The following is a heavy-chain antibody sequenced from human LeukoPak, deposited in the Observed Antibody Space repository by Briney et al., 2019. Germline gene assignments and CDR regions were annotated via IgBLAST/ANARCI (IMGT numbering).Heavy chain of an antibody. J-gene: IGHJ4*02. V-gene: IGHV1-46*01. D-gene: IGHD6-13*01. CDR3: AKAAAAGDRLDY. CDR2: INPSGGST. CDR1: GYTFTSYY. Sequence: GASVKVSCKASGYTFTSYYMHWVRQAPGQGLEWMGIINPSGGSTSYAQKFQGRVTMTRDTSTSTVYMELSSLRSEDMAVYYCAKAAAAGDRLDYWGQGTLVTVSS.